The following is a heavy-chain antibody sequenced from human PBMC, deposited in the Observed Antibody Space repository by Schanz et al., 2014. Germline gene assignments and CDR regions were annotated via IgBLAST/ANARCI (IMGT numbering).Heavy chain of an antibody. CDR2: MSGSGSTA. D-gene: IGHD6-19*01. CDR3: AKDHPSSGWPAFDV. J-gene: IGHJ3*01. CDR1: GFTFFGSFA. V-gene: IGHV3-23*04. Sequence: EVQLVESGGGLVQPGGSLRLSCVASGFTFFGSFAMSWVRQAPGKGLEWVSGMSGSGSTADYADSVKGRFTISRDNGKKSLYLQMNSLRADDSAIYYCAKDHPSSGWPAFDVWGQGTMVTVSS.